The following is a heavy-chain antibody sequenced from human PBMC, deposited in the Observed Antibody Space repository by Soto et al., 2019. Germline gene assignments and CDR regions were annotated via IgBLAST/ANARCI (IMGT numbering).Heavy chain of an antibody. J-gene: IGHJ4*02. CDR2: IYYSGSA. V-gene: IGHV4-59*08. CDR3: ARRRDGYNFDY. D-gene: IGHD5-12*01. Sequence: SETLSLTCTVSGGSLSSYYWSWIRQPPGKGLEWIGYIYYSGSANYNPSLKSRVTISLDTSKNQFSLKLSSVTAADAAVYYCARRRDGYNFDYWGQGTLVTVSS. CDR1: GGSLSSYY.